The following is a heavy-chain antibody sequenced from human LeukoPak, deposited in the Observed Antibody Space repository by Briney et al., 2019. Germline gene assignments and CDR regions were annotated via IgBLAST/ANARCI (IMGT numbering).Heavy chain of an antibody. CDR1: GGSFSGYY. CDR2: VGGSGRST. Sequence: ETLSLTCAVYGGSFSGYYWSWIRQPPGKGLEWVSSVGGSGRSTYYADSVKGRFTISRDNSKNTLYLQMNSLRAEDTAVYYCAEILGAAGTDFWGQGTLVTVSS. V-gene: IGHV3-23*01. CDR3: AEILGAAGTDF. D-gene: IGHD6-13*01. J-gene: IGHJ4*02.